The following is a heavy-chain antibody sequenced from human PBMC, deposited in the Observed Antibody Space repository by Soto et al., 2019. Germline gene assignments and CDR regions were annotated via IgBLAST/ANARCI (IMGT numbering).Heavy chain of an antibody. D-gene: IGHD3-22*01. Sequence: QVQLQESGPGLVKPSQTLSLTCTVSGGSISSGGYYWSWIRQHPGKGLEWIGYIYYSGSTYYNPSLKSRVTISVDTSKNQFSLKLSSVTAADTAVYYCARDRYYYDSSGYYEGYYYYGMDVWGQGTTVTVSS. V-gene: IGHV4-31*03. J-gene: IGHJ6*02. CDR2: IYYSGST. CDR1: GGSISSGGYY. CDR3: ARDRYYYDSSGYYEGYYYYGMDV.